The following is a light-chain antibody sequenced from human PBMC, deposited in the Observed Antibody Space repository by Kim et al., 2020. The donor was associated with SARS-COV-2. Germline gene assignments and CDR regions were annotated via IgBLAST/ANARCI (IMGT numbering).Light chain of an antibody. CDR2: GKN. CDR3: NSRDSSGNHPPWV. V-gene: IGLV3-19*01. J-gene: IGLJ3*02. Sequence: SSELTQDPAVSVALGQTVRITCQGDSLRSYYASWYQQKPGQAPVLVIYGKNNRPSGIPDRFSGSSSGNTASLTITGAQAEDDADYYCNSRDSSGNHPPWV. CDR1: SLRSYY.